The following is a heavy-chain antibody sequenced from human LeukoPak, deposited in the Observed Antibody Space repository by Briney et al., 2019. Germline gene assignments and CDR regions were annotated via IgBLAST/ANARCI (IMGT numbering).Heavy chain of an antibody. Sequence: GGSLRLSCAASGFTFDDYAMHWVRQAPGRGLEWVSGIGWNSGSTGHADSVKGRFTISRDNSKNTVFLQMNTLRTEDTAVYFCAKDKPIDYWGQGTLVTVSS. D-gene: IGHD1-14*01. J-gene: IGHJ4*02. CDR3: AKDKPIDY. CDR2: IGWNSGST. CDR1: GFTFDDYA. V-gene: IGHV3-9*01.